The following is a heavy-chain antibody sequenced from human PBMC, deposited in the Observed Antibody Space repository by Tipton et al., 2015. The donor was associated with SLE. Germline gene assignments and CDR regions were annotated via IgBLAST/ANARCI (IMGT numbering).Heavy chain of an antibody. D-gene: IGHD2-2*01. Sequence: TLSLTCTVSGGSISSGSYYWSWIRQPAGKGLEWIGRIYTSGSTNYNPSHKSRVTISVDTPKNQFSLKLSSVTAADMAVYYCARDLAYCSSTSCFDYFDYWGQGTLVTVSS. CDR2: IYTSGST. V-gene: IGHV4-61*02. CDR3: ARDLAYCSSTSCFDYFDY. J-gene: IGHJ4*02. CDR1: GGSISSGSYY.